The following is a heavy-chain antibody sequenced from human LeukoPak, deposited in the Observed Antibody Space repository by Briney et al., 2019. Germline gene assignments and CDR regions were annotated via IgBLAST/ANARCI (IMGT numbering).Heavy chain of an antibody. CDR3: ARRQVGGFGEFYDY. J-gene: IGHJ4*02. CDR1: GGSFSGYY. V-gene: IGHV4-34*01. D-gene: IGHD3-10*01. CDR2: INHSGST. Sequence: SETLSLTCAVYGGSFSGYYWSWIRQPPGKGLEWIGEINHSGSTNYNPSLKSRVTISVDTSKNQFSLKLSSVTAADTAVYYCARRQVGGFGEFYDYWGQGTLVTVSS.